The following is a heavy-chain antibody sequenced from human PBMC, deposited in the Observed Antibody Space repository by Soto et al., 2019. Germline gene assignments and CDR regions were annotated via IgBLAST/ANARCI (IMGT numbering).Heavy chain of an antibody. CDR3: ARVPISMAGMGIDY. V-gene: IGHV1-69*13. D-gene: IGHD6-19*01. Sequence: SVKVSCKASGGTFSSYAISWVRQAPGQGLEWMGGIIPIFGTANYAQKFQGRVTITADESTSTAYMEMNSLRGEDTAVYYCARVPISMAGMGIDYWGQGTLVTVSS. J-gene: IGHJ4*02. CDR1: GGTFSSYA. CDR2: IIPIFGTA.